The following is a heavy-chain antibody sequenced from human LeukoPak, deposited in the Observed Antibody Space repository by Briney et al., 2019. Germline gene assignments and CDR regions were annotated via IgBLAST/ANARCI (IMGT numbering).Heavy chain of an antibody. Sequence: GESLKISCKGSEYSFTSYWIGWVRQMPGKGLEWMGIIYPGDSDTRYSPSFQGQVTISADKSISTAYLQWSSLKASDTAMYYCARLDDILTGYYYFDYWGQGTLVTVSS. CDR3: ARLDDILTGYYYFDY. CDR1: EYSFTSYW. J-gene: IGHJ4*02. V-gene: IGHV5-51*01. CDR2: IYPGDSDT. D-gene: IGHD3-9*01.